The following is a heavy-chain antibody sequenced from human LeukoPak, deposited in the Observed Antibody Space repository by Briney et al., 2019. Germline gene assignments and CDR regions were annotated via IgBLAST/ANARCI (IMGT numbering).Heavy chain of an antibody. Sequence: GGSLRLSCAVSGITLSHYGMSWVRQAPGKGLEWVAGISDSGGSTKYADSVKGRFTISRDNPKNTLFLQMNSLRADDTAVYFCAKRGVVIRVFLVGFHKEAYYFESWGQGALVTVSS. CDR3: AKRGVVIRVFLVGFHKEAYYFES. V-gene: IGHV3-23*01. D-gene: IGHD3/OR15-3a*01. CDR2: ISDSGGST. J-gene: IGHJ4*02. CDR1: GITLSHYG.